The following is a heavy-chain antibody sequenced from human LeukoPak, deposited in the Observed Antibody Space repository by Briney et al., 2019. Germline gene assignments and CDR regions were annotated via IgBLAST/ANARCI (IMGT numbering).Heavy chain of an antibody. CDR2: ISYDGSNK. V-gene: IGHV3-30*03. CDR1: GFTFSSYG. D-gene: IGHD3-16*01. CDR3: ALPWGD. J-gene: IGHJ4*02. Sequence: PGGSLRLSCAASGFTFSSYGMHWVRQAPGKGLEWVAVISYDGSNKYYADSVKGRFTISRDNSKNTLYLQMNSLRAEDTAVYYCALPWGDWGQGTLVTVSS.